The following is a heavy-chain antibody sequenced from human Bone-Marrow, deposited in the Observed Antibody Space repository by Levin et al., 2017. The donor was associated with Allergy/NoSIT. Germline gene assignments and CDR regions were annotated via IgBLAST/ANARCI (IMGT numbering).Heavy chain of an antibody. CDR1: GFAFGDYG. V-gene: IGHV3-20*04. CDR3: AKMTTTLFYYGMDV. D-gene: IGHD5-24*01. Sequence: PGGSLRLSCAASGFAFGDYGMNWVRQTPGKGLEWVSGIDWNGGNTGYGDSVKGRFTISRDNAKNSLFLQLNSLRVEDTALYYCAKMTTTLFYYGMDVWGQGTTVIVSS. J-gene: IGHJ6*02. CDR2: IDWNGGNT.